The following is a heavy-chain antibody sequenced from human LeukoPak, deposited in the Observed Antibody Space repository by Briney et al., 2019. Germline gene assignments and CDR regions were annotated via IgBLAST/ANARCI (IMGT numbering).Heavy chain of an antibody. V-gene: IGHV3-23*01. CDR1: GFTFSSYA. CDR3: AKDAYGAFYFDF. D-gene: IGHD3-16*01. J-gene: IGHJ4*02. Sequence: TGGSLRLSCAASGFTFSSYAMNWVRQAPGKGLEWVSGISGSGGHTYYADSVKGRFTISRDSSKNTLFLQMNSLRAEDTAVYYCAKDAYGAFYFDFWGQGTLVTVSS. CDR2: ISGSGGHT.